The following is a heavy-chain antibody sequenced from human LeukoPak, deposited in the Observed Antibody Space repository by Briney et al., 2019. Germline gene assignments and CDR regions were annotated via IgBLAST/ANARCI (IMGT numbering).Heavy chain of an antibody. Sequence: SETLSLTCTVSGDSISNYYWTWIRQPAGKGLEWIGRIYSSGSTNYNPSLKSRVTMSVDMSRDQFSLKLSSVTAADTAVYYCARSQPPYSSRWYYFDFWGQGTLVPVSS. D-gene: IGHD6-13*01. J-gene: IGHJ4*02. CDR1: GDSISNYY. V-gene: IGHV4-4*07. CDR2: IYSSGST. CDR3: ARSQPPYSSRWYYFDF.